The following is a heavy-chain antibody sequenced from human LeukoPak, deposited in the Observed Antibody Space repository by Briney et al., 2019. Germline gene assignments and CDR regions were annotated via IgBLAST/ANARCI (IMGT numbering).Heavy chain of an antibody. J-gene: IGHJ4*02. CDR2: ISSSSSTI. CDR3: ARDRYDILTGYRYFDY. Sequence: PGGSLRLSCAASGFTFSSYSMNWVRQAPGKGLEWVSYISSSSSTIYYADSVKGRFTISRDNAKNSLYLQMNSLRAEDTAVYYCARDRYDILTGYRYFDYWGQGTLVTVSS. CDR1: GFTFSSYS. D-gene: IGHD3-9*01. V-gene: IGHV3-48*01.